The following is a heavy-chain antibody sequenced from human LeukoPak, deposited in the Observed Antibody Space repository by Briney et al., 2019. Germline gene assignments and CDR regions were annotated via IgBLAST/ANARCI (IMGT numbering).Heavy chain of an antibody. J-gene: IGHJ4*02. D-gene: IGHD6-19*01. CDR2: INAGNGNT. V-gene: IGHV1-3*01. CDR3: ARVGLAVAGTRFDY. Sequence: RQAXGQRLEWXGWINAGNGNTKYSQKFQGRVTITRDTSASTAYMELSSLRSEDTAVYYCARVGLAVAGTRFDYWGQGTLVTVSS.